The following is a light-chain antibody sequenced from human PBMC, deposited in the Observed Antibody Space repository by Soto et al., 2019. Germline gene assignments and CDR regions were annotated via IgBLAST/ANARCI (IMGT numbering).Light chain of an antibody. J-gene: IGKJ4*01. CDR1: QSVSSN. CDR2: GAS. Sequence: EIVMTQSPATLSVSPGERATLSCMASQSVSSNLAWYQQKPGQAPRLLIYGASTRATGIPARFSGSRSGTEVTLTIRSLQSEDFAVYYCQQYNNWPLTFGGGTKVEIK. V-gene: IGKV3-15*01. CDR3: QQYNNWPLT.